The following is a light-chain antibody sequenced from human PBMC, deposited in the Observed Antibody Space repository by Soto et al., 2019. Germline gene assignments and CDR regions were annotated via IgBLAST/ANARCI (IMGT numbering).Light chain of an antibody. CDR1: QNIGSF. Sequence: DIQMTQAPSTLSASVGDRVTITCRASQNIGSFLNWYQQKPGEAPRLLVYSAFRIQSGVPSRFNASGSGTDFTLSISSLQPEDFSTYYCQQGSTTPITFGLGTRLEIK. J-gene: IGKJ5*01. V-gene: IGKV1-39*01. CDR3: QQGSTTPIT. CDR2: SAF.